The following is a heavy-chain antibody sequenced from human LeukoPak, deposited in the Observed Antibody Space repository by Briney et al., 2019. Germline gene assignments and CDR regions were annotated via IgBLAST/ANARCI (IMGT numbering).Heavy chain of an antibody. CDR2: TYYRSRWLD. CDR3: VRDSGMGLDAFDI. Sequence: SQTLSLTCAISGDSVSSNSATWNSIRQSPSRGLEWLGRTYYRSRWLDDYAVSVKGRITVNPDTSKNQFSLQLHSVSPEDTAVYYCVRDSGMGLDAFDIWGQGTMVTVSS. V-gene: IGHV6-1*01. J-gene: IGHJ3*02. D-gene: IGHD3-10*01. CDR1: GDSVSSNSAT.